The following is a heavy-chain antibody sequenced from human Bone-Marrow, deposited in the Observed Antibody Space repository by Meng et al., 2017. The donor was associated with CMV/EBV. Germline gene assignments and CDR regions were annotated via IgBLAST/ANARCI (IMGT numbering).Heavy chain of an antibody. D-gene: IGHD1-26*01. Sequence: GGPLRLSCAASGFTFSSYAMHWVRQAPGKGLVWVSRINSDGSSTSYADSVKGRFTISRDNAKNTLYLQMNSLRAEDTAVYYCARDRSGSFLPDVYYYYGMDVWGQGTTVTVSS. CDR3: ARDRSGSFLPDVYYYYGMDV. V-gene: IGHV3-74*01. CDR1: GFTFSSYA. CDR2: INSDGSST. J-gene: IGHJ6*02.